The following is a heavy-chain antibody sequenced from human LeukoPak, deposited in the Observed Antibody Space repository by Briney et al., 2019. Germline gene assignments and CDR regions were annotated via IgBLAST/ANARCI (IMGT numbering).Heavy chain of an antibody. D-gene: IGHD2-2*01. CDR1: GYTFTSYG. V-gene: IGHV1-18*04. Sequence: ASVKVSCKASGYTFTSYGISWVRQAPGQGLEWRGWISAYNGNTNYAQKLQGRVTMTTDTSTSTAYMELRSLRSDDTAVYYCARDLGRDCSSTSCPYDAFDICGQGTMVTVSS. CDR2: ISAYNGNT. J-gene: IGHJ3*02. CDR3: ARDLGRDCSSTSCPYDAFDI.